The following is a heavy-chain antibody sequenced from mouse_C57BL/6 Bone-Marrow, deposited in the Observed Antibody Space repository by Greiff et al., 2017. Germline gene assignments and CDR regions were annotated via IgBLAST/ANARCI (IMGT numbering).Heavy chain of an antibody. CDR2: IYPRSGNT. V-gene: IGHV1-81*01. CDR3: ARGGYFDV. Sequence: QVHVKQSGAELARPGASVKLSCKASGYTFTSYGLSWVTQRTGQGLEWIGEIYPRSGNTYYNEKLKGKATLTADKSSSTAYMELRSLTSEDSAVYFCARGGYFDVWGTGTTVTVSS. CDR1: GYTFTSYG. J-gene: IGHJ1*03.